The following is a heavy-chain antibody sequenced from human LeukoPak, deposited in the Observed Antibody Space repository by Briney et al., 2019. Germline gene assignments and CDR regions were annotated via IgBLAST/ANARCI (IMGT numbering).Heavy chain of an antibody. Sequence: GGSLRLSCAASGFTVSSNYMSWVRQAPGKGLEWVSVIYSGGSTYYADSVKGRFTISRDNSKNTLYLQMNSLKAEDTAVYYCARPHYYDSSVVDYWGQGTLVTVSS. CDR3: ARPHYYDSSVVDY. CDR2: IYSGGST. CDR1: GFTVSSNY. V-gene: IGHV3-53*01. J-gene: IGHJ4*02. D-gene: IGHD3-22*01.